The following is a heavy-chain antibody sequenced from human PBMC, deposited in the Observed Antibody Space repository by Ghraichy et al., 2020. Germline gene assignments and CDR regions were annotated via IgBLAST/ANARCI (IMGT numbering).Heavy chain of an antibody. CDR3: ASLSPFDY. CDR1: GGSISSSSYY. V-gene: IGHV4-39*01. CDR2: IYYSGST. Sequence: SETLSLTCTVSGGSISSSSYYWGWIRQPPGKGLEWIGSIYYSGSTYYNPSLKSRVTISVDTSKNQFSLKLSSVTAADTAVYYFASLSPFDYWGQGTLLTFSS. J-gene: IGHJ4*02.